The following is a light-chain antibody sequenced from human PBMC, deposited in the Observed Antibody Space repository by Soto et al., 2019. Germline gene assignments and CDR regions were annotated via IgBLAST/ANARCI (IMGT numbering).Light chain of an antibody. CDR2: EVN. J-gene: IGLJ3*02. Sequence: QSALIQPASVSGSPGQSITISCTGSNSDVGAYNYVSWYQHHPGKAPKLIIYEVNDRPSGVSHRFSGSKSGNTASLTISGLQADDEADYYCASYTISNTRVFGGGTKLTVL. CDR3: ASYTISNTRV. CDR1: NSDVGAYNY. V-gene: IGLV2-14*01.